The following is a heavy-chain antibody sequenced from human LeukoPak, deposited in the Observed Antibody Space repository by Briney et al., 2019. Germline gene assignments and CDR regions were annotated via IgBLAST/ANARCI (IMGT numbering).Heavy chain of an antibody. CDR3: AKSGNYYDFDF. CDR2: ISGSGGTT. Sequence: GGSLRLSRAASGFTFSSYSMSWVRQAPGKGLEWVSAISGSGGTTYYADSVKGRFTISRDNSKNTLYLQMNSLRAEDTAVYYCAKSGNYYDFDFWGQGTPVTVSS. CDR1: GFTFSSYS. D-gene: IGHD1-26*01. V-gene: IGHV3-23*01. J-gene: IGHJ4*02.